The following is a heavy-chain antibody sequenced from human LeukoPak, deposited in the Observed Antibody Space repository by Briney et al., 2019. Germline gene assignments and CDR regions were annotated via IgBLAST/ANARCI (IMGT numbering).Heavy chain of an antibody. D-gene: IGHD3-22*01. J-gene: IGHJ4*02. Sequence: GGSLRLSCAASGFTFDDYAMHWVRQAPGKGLEWVSGISWNSGSIGYADSVKGRFTISRDNAKNSLYLQMNSLRAEDTALYYCAKSRGRGGYYYDSTSYYYALDYFDYWGQGTLVTVSS. CDR2: ISWNSGSI. CDR1: GFTFDDYA. V-gene: IGHV3-9*01. CDR3: AKSRGRGGYYYDSTSYYYALDYFDY.